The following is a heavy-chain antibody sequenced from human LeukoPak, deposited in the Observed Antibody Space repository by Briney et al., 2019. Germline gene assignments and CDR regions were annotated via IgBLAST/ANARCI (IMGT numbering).Heavy chain of an antibody. CDR1: GGSISSGSYY. D-gene: IGHD3-3*01. V-gene: IGHV4-61*02. J-gene: IGHJ6*03. CDR2: IYTSGST. Sequence: SETLSLTCTVSGGSISSGSYYWSWIRQPAGKGLEWIGCIYTSGSTNYNPSLKSRVTISVDTSKNQFSLKLSSVTAADTAVYYCARYNPYYDFWSGLYYYYMDVWGKGTTVTVSS. CDR3: ARYNPYYDFWSGLYYYYMDV.